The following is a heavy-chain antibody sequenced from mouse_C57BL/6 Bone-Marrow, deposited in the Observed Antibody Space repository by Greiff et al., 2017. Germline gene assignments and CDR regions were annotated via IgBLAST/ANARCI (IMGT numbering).Heavy chain of an antibody. CDR2: IYPSDSET. Sequence: QVQLQQPGAELVRPGSSVKLSCKASGYTFTSYWMDWVKQRPGQGLEWIGNIYPSDSETHYNQKFKDKATLTVDTSSSTAYMQLSSLTSEDSAVYYCAREDWDWYFDVWGTGTTVTVSS. V-gene: IGHV1-61*01. D-gene: IGHD4-1*01. J-gene: IGHJ1*03. CDR1: GYTFTSYW. CDR3: AREDWDWYFDV.